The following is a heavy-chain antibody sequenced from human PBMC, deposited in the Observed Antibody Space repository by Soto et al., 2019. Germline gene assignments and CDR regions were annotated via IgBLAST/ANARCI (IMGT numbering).Heavy chain of an antibody. Sequence: QVQLVQSGTEVKKPGSSVKVSCKASGSSFSTHAISWVRQAPGQGLEWMGGIIPLFGTTNYAQTFQGRVTITADEATTTAYMELSSLKSEDTAVYFCGRVPNGGSGRFDSWGQGTLVTVSS. J-gene: IGHJ4*02. CDR3: GRVPNGGSGRFDS. V-gene: IGHV1-69*01. CDR2: IIPLFGTT. D-gene: IGHD2-8*01. CDR1: GSSFSTHA.